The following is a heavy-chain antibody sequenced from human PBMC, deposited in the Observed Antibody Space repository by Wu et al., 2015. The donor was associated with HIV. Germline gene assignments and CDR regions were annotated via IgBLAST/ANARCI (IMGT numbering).Heavy chain of an antibody. CDR1: GYSFTDYY. V-gene: IGHV1-2*02. Sequence: QVQLVQSGAEVKKPGASVKVSCKASGYSFTDYYMHWVRQAPGQGLEWMGWINPNSGGTNYAQKLQGRVTMTRDTSLSTAYMEVSRLRSDDTAVYYCVREGGGSAATYNWFDPWGQGTLVTVSS. D-gene: IGHD6-13*01. CDR2: INPNSGGT. CDR3: VREGGGSAATYNWFDP. J-gene: IGHJ5*02.